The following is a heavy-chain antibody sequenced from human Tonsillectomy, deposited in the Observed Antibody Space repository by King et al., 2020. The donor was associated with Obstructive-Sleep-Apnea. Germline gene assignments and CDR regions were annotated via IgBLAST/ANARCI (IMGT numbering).Heavy chain of an antibody. Sequence: QLQESGPGLVKPSQTLSLNCTVSGGSISSGDYYWSWIRQPPGKGLALIGYIYYSGSTYYHPSLKSRVTISVDTSKNQFSLKLSSVTAADTAVYYCAREDSYGYGGGYYFDYWGQGTLVTVSS. CDR1: GGSISSGDYY. D-gene: IGHD5-18*01. CDR2: IYYSGST. J-gene: IGHJ4*02. V-gene: IGHV4-30-4*01. CDR3: AREDSYGYGGGYYFDY.